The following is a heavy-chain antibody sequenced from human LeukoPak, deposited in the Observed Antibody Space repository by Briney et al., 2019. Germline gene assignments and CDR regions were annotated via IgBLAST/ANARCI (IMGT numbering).Heavy chain of an antibody. D-gene: IGHD1-26*01. CDR1: GFAFSNYA. Sequence: PGGSLRLSCAASGFAFSNYAMSWVRQAPGKGLEWVSAISGSGGTTYYADSVKGRFTISRDNSKNTLYLQVNSLRAEDTAVFYCAKGRSGSSYFYGMDVWGQGTTVTVSS. CDR2: ISGSGGTT. J-gene: IGHJ6*02. V-gene: IGHV3-23*01. CDR3: AKGRSGSSYFYGMDV.